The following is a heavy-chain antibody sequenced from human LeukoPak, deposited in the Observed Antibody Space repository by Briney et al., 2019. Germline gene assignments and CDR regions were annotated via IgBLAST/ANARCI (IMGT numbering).Heavy chain of an antibody. V-gene: IGHV4-31*03. CDR3: ARGRGSGSFADY. CDR2: IYYSGST. Sequence: SETLSLTCTVSGGSISSGGYYWSWIRQHPGKGLEWIGYIYYSGSTYYNPSLKSRVTIPVDTSKNQFSLKLSSVTAADTAVYYCARGRGSGSFADYWGQGTLVTVSS. J-gene: IGHJ4*02. D-gene: IGHD3-10*01. CDR1: GGSISSGGYY.